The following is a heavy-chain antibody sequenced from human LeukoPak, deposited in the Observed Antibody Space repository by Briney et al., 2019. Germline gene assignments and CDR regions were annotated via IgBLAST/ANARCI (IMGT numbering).Heavy chain of an antibody. Sequence: SGESLKISCKASGYSFTTYWIGWVRQKPGKGLELMGIIYPADSDARYSPSFQGQVTISADKSIRTAYLQWSSLKASDTAMYYCARILPGTMLRGYGVDVWGQGTTVTVSS. D-gene: IGHD3-10*01. CDR3: ARILPGTMLRGYGVDV. J-gene: IGHJ6*02. CDR1: GYSFTTYW. V-gene: IGHV5-51*01. CDR2: IYPADSDA.